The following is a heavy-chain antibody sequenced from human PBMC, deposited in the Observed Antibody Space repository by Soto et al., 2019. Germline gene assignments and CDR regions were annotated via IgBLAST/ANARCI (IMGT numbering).Heavy chain of an antibody. D-gene: IGHD1-20*01. Sequence: PSETLSLTCAVSGDSISSYYCMWIRQPPGKGLEWIGYIYYSGITNYNPSLKSRVTISVDTSKNQFSLKLSSVTAADTAVYYCARYKSNYYYGMDVWGQGTTVTVSS. CDR2: IYYSGIT. J-gene: IGHJ6*02. CDR1: GDSISSYY. CDR3: ARYKSNYYYGMDV. V-gene: IGHV4-59*01.